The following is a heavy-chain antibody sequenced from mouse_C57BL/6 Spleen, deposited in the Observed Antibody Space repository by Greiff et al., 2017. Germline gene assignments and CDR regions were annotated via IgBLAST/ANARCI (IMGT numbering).Heavy chain of an antibody. V-gene: IGHV2-5*01. CDR3: AKRDDGYYGFAY. D-gene: IGHD2-3*01. CDR1: GFSLTSYG. CDR2: IWRGGST. Sequence: VQLQESGPGLVQPSQTLSITCTVSGFSLTSYGVHWVRQSPGKGLEWLGVIWRGGSTDYNAAFMSRLSITKDNSKSQVFFKMNSLQADDTAIYYCAKRDDGYYGFAYWGQGTLVTVSA. J-gene: IGHJ3*01.